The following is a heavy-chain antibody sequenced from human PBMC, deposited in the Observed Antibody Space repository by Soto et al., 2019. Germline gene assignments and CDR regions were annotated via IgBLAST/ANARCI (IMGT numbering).Heavy chain of an antibody. CDR2: IYYSGST. CDR1: GGSISSYY. Sequence: SETLSLTCTVSGGSISSYYWSWIRQPPGKGLEWIGYIYYSGSTNYNPSLKSRVTISVDTSKNQFSLKLSSVTAADTAVYYCARVVPGGYSDYWGQGTLVTVSS. V-gene: IGHV4-59*08. CDR3: ARVVPGGYSDY. D-gene: IGHD5-12*01. J-gene: IGHJ4*02.